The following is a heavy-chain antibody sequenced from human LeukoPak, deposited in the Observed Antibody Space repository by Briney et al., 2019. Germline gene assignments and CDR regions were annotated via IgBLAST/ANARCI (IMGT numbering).Heavy chain of an antibody. CDR3: AREDGSDYDSNY. CDR1: GYTFTGYY. Sequence: ASVKVSCKASGYTFTGYYMHWVRQAPGRGLEWMGWINPNSGGTNYAQKFQGRVTMTRDTSISTAYMELSRLRSDDTAVYYCAREDGSDYDSNYWGQGTLVTVSS. V-gene: IGHV1-2*02. J-gene: IGHJ4*02. D-gene: IGHD3-22*01. CDR2: INPNSGGT.